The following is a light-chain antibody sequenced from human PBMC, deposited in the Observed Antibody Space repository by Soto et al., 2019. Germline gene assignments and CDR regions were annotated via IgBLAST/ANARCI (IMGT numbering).Light chain of an antibody. CDR3: QQYGSSSWT. V-gene: IGKV3-20*01. J-gene: IGKJ1*01. CDR2: GAS. CDR1: QSISSSY. Sequence: EIVLPQSPGTLSFSPGKRATLSCSASQSISSSYLAWYQQRPGQAHRLLIYGASSRATGIPDRFSGIGSGTEFTLTISRLEPEECSVDDGQQYGSSSWTCGQGTKVDIK.